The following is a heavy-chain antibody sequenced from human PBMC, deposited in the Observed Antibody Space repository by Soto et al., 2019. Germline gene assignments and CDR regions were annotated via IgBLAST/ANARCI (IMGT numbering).Heavy chain of an antibody. CDR3: AKLMTTVTTDWFDP. CDR2: ISYDGSNK. Sequence: LRLSCAASGFTFSSYGMHWVRQAPGKGLEWVAVISYDGSNKYYADSVKGRFTISRDNSKNTLYLQMNSLRAEDTAVYYCAKLMTTVTTDWFDPWGQGTLVTVYS. CDR1: GFTFSSYG. V-gene: IGHV3-30*18. D-gene: IGHD4-4*01. J-gene: IGHJ5*02.